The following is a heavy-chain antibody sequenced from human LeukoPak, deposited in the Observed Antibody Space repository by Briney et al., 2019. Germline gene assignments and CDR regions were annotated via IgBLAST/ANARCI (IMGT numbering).Heavy chain of an antibody. Sequence: GGSLRLSCAASGFTFSKHGMNWVRQAPGKGLEWVSGISPSGDITYYADSVKGRFTISRDNAKKSLYLQMNSLRAEDTAVYYCARHLSGITGYTYGRGIDYWGQGTLVTVSS. CDR3: ARHLSGITGYTYGRGIDY. J-gene: IGHJ4*02. V-gene: IGHV3-21*01. CDR2: ISPSGDIT. D-gene: IGHD5-18*01. CDR1: GFTFSKHG.